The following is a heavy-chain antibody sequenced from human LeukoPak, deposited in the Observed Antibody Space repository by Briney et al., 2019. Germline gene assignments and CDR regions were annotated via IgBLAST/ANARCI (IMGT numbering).Heavy chain of an antibody. J-gene: IGHJ4*03. CDR3: ARVQSSSWANSITSYFDY. Sequence: GGSLRLSCAASGFTFSSYSMNWVRQAPGKGLEWVAVISYDGSNKYYADSVKGRFTISRDNSKNTLYLQMNSLRAEDTAVYYCARVQSSSWANSITSYFDYWGQGTLVTVSS. CDR1: GFTFSSYS. D-gene: IGHD6-13*01. V-gene: IGHV3-30*03. CDR2: ISYDGSNK.